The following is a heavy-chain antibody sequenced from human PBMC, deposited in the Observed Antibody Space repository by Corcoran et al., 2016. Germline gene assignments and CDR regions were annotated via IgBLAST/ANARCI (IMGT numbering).Heavy chain of an antibody. Sequence: QLQLQESGPGLVKPSETLSLTCTVSGGSISSSSYYWGWIRQPPGKGLEWIGSIYYSGSTYYNPSLKSRVTISVDTSKNQFSLKLSSVTAADTAVYYCARSGDYGDYESDWFDPWGQGTLVTVSS. CDR1: GGSISSSSYY. D-gene: IGHD4-17*01. V-gene: IGHV4-39*07. CDR3: ARSGDYGDYESDWFDP. CDR2: IYYSGST. J-gene: IGHJ5*02.